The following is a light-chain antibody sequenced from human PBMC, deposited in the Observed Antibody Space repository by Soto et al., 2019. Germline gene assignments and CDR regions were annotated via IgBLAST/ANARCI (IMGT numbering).Light chain of an antibody. Sequence: EIVMTQSPGTLSVSPGDAATLSCRASQSVSTNLAWYQQKPDQAHRLLIYGASTTATGMPARFSGSGSGTEFTLPISSLQSEDFAVYYCQQYYTWPLTFGQGTRVEIK. CDR2: GAS. J-gene: IGKJ1*01. CDR3: QQYYTWPLT. V-gene: IGKV3-15*01. CDR1: QSVSTN.